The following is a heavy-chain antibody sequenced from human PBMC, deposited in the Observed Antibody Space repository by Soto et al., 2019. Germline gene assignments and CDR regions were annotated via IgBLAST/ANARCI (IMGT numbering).Heavy chain of an antibody. D-gene: IGHD3-22*01. Sequence: GGSLRLSCAASGFTFSSYGMHRVRQAPGKGLEWVAAISYDGSNKYYADSVKGRFTISRDNSKNTLYLQMNSLRAEDTAVYYCAKVRKGDYYDSSDSYYFDYWGQGTLVTVSS. CDR1: GFTFSSYG. CDR3: AKVRKGDYYDSSDSYYFDY. CDR2: ISYDGSNK. J-gene: IGHJ4*02. V-gene: IGHV3-30*18.